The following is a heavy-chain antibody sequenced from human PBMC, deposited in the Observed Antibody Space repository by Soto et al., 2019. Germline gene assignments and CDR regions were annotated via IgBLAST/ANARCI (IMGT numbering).Heavy chain of an antibody. CDR2: ISGSGGST. CDR1: GFTFSSYA. D-gene: IGHD2-2*01. Sequence: GESLKISCAASGFTFSSYAMSWVRQAPGKGLEWVSAISGSGGSTYYADSVKGRFTISRDNSKNTLYLQMNSLRAEDTAVYYCAKSLCSSTSCPEEGYYYYGMDVWGQGTTVTVSS. V-gene: IGHV3-23*01. J-gene: IGHJ6*02. CDR3: AKSLCSSTSCPEEGYYYYGMDV.